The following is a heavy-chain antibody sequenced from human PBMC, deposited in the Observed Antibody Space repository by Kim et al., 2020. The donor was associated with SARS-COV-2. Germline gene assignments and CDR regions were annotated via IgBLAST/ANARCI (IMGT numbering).Heavy chain of an antibody. CDR1: GYTFTSYG. CDR3: ARASVLLWFGEANGGVDY. Sequence: ASVKVSCKASGYTFTSYGISWVRQAPGQGLEWMGWISAYNGNTNYAQKLQGRVTMTTDTSTSTAYMELRSLRSDDTAVYYCARASVLLWFGEANGGVDYWGQGTLVTVSS. D-gene: IGHD3-10*01. J-gene: IGHJ4*02. V-gene: IGHV1-18*01. CDR2: ISAYNGNT.